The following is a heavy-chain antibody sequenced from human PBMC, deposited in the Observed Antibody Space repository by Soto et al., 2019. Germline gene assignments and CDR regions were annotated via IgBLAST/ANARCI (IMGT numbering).Heavy chain of an antibody. V-gene: IGHV1-24*01. CDR1: GYNLTELS. CDR2: FDPEDGET. CDR3: ATVRSAPYYDFWSGGIAFDY. Sequence: ASVKVSCKVSGYNLTELSMHWVRQAPGKGPEWMGGFDPEDGETIYAQKFQGRVTMTEDKSKDTGYMELSSLRSEDTAVYYCATVRSAPYYDFWSGGIAFDYWGQGTLVTVSS. J-gene: IGHJ4*02. D-gene: IGHD3-3*01.